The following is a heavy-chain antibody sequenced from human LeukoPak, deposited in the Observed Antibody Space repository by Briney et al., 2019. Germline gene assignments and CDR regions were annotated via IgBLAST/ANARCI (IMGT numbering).Heavy chain of an antibody. D-gene: IGHD1-26*01. V-gene: IGHV3-21*01. Sequence: GGSLRLSCAASGFSFSTHAMSWVRQTPGKGLEWVSSISSSSSYIHSADSVRGRFTISRDNAKNSLFLQMNSLRAEDTTVYYCARDEWGDAFDIWGQGTMVTVFS. J-gene: IGHJ3*02. CDR2: ISSSSSYI. CDR3: ARDEWGDAFDI. CDR1: GFSFSTHA.